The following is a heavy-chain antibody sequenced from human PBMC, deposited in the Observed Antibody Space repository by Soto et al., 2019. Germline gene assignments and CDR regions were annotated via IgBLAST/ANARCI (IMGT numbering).Heavy chain of an antibody. Sequence: GGSLRLSCAASGFTFSSYTMNWVRQAPGKGLEWVAVISHDGSKTYYTGSVEGRFTISRDNFKNTLYLQMDSLRTEDTGMYYCAKGDLDTSMAMAFDNWGQGTLVTVSS. CDR3: AKGDLDTSMAMAFDN. V-gene: IGHV3-30*18. CDR1: GFTFSSYT. J-gene: IGHJ4*02. D-gene: IGHD5-18*01. CDR2: ISHDGSKT.